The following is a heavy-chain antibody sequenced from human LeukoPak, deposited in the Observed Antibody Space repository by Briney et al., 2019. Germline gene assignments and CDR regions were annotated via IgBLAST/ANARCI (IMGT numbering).Heavy chain of an antibody. CDR2: IHYSGST. CDR3: AGYGNYWDWYFDL. Sequence: SETLSHTCTVSGGSIGSYYWSWIRQPPGKGLEWIGYIHYSGSTNHNPSLKSRVTISIDTSKNQISLRLTSVTAADTSVYYCAGYGNYWDWYFDLWGRGTLVTVSS. CDR1: GGSIGSYY. D-gene: IGHD4-11*01. J-gene: IGHJ2*01. V-gene: IGHV4-59*01.